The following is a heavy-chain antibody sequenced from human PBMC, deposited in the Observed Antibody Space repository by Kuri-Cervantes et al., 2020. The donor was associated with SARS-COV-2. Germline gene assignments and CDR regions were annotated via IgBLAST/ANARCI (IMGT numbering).Heavy chain of an antibody. D-gene: IGHD4-11*01. J-gene: IGHJ5*02. V-gene: IGHV4-30-4*08. CDR3: ARVPYSNYVWFDP. CDR2: INHTGST. CDR1: GGSISSGDYY. Sequence: LRLSCTVSGGSISSGDYYWSWIRQPPGKGLEWIGEINHTGSTNYNPSLKNRVTISVDTSKNQFSLKLSSVTAADTAVYYCARVPYSNYVWFDPWGQGTLVTVSS.